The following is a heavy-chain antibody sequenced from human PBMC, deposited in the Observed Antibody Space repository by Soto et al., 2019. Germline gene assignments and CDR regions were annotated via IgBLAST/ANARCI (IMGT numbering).Heavy chain of an antibody. CDR3: ARDYWSGDRDYDGMDV. J-gene: IGHJ6*02. CDR1: GYTFTGYY. Sequence: GAAVKVSFKASGYTFTGYYIHWVRQAPGQRLEWMGYINPNSGGPNYAQKFHGRVTMTRDTSISTAYMELSSLRSDDTAVYYCARDYWSGDRDYDGMDVWGQGTTVTVSS. D-gene: IGHD3-3*01. V-gene: IGHV1-2*02. CDR2: INPNSGGP.